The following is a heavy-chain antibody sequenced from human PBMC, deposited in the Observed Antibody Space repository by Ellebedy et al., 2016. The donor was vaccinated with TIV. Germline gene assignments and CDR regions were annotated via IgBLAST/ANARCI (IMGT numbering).Heavy chain of an antibody. CDR3: ARDGAVTTVFDY. CDR1: GGTFSSYA. Sequence: AASVKVSCKTSGGTFSSYAITWVRQAPGQGLEWIGWINPNSGGTNYAQKFQGWVTMTRDTSISTAYMELNRLRSDDTALYYCARDGAVTTVFDYWGQGTLVTVSS. V-gene: IGHV1-2*04. J-gene: IGHJ4*02. D-gene: IGHD4-17*01. CDR2: INPNSGGT.